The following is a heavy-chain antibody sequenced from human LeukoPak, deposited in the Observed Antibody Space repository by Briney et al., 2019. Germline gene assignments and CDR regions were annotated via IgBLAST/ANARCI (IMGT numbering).Heavy chain of an antibody. CDR1: GGSISSYY. CDR2: IYYSGST. J-gene: IGHJ4*02. D-gene: IGHD2-21*01. V-gene: IGHV4-59*01. CDR3: ARGQRGLPY. Sequence: SQTLSLTCTVSGGSISSYYWNWIRQPPGKGLEWIGYIYYSGSTNYNPSLKSRVTISVDTSKNQFSLKLTSVTAADTAVYYCARGQRGLPYWGQGTLVTVSS.